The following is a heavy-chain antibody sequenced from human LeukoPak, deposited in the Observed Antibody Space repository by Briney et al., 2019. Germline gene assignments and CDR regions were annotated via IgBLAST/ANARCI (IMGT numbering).Heavy chain of an antibody. CDR1: GFTVSSNY. J-gene: IGHJ4*02. CDR2: IYSGGST. Sequence: GGSLRLSCAASGFTVSSNYMSWVRKAPGKGLEWVSVIYSGGSTYYADSVKGRFTISRDNSKNTLYLQMNSLRAEDTAVYYCARALAYCGGDCSSYFDYWGQGTLVTVSS. D-gene: IGHD2-21*02. V-gene: IGHV3-53*01. CDR3: ARALAYCGGDCSSYFDY.